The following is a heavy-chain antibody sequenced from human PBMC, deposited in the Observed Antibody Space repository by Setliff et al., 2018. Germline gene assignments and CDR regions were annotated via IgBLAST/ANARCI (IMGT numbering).Heavy chain of an antibody. D-gene: IGHD3-3*01. J-gene: IGHJ4*02. CDR3: RFRSGYYKNDY. CDR2: INHSGRT. Sequence: PSETLSLTCTVYGDSFSDYYWSWIRQPPGKGLEWIEEINHSGRTNYSPSLRSRVTMSVDTSKKQLSLKMSSVTAADTAVYYCRFRSGYYKNDYWGRGTLVTVSS. V-gene: IGHV4-34*01. CDR1: GDSFSDYY.